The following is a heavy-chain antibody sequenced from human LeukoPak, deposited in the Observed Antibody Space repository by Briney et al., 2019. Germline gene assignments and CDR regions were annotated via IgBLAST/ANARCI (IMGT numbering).Heavy chain of an antibody. Sequence: GGSLRLSCAASGFTFSSYAMSWVRQAPGKGLEWVSAISSSGSSTHYADSVKGRFTISRDNSKNTQFLQMNSLRAEDTAVYYCAKQDNNIFGVAHFYYYMDVWGKGTTVTVSS. CDR1: GFTFSSYA. D-gene: IGHD3-3*02. CDR3: AKQDNNIFGVAHFYYYMDV. J-gene: IGHJ6*03. CDR2: ISSSGSST. V-gene: IGHV3-23*01.